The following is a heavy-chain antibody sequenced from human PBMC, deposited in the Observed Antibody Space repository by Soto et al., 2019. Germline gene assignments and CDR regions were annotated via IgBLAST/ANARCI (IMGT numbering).Heavy chain of an antibody. CDR1: GYTFTSYG. D-gene: IGHD3-10*01. CDR3: ARDTVDYYGSGSYATYYYYYGMDV. V-gene: IGHV1-18*04. CDR2: ISAYTGNT. Sequence: QVQLVQSGAEVKKPGASVKVSCKASGYTFTSYGISWVRQAPGQGLEWMGWISAYTGNTNYAQKLQGRVTMTTDPSTSTAYMELRSLRSADTAVYYYARDTVDYYGSGSYATYYYYYGMDVWGRGTTVPVSS. J-gene: IGHJ6*02.